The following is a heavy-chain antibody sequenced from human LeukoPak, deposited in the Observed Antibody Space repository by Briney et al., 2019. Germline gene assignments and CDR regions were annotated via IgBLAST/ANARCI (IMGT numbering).Heavy chain of an antibody. D-gene: IGHD3-10*01. V-gene: IGHV4-34*01. CDR3: ARHPRRGGTGTQFDY. CDR2: INHSGST. CDR1: GGSFSGYY. J-gene: IGHJ4*02. Sequence: SETLSLTCAVYGGSFSGYYWSWIRQPPGKGLEWIGEINHSGSTNYNPSLKSRVTISVDTSKNQFSLRLSSVTAADTAVYYCARHPRRGGTGTQFDYWGQGTLVTVSS.